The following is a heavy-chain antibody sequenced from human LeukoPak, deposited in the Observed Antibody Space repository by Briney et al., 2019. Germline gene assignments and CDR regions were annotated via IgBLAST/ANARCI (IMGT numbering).Heavy chain of an antibody. CDR1: GGTFSSYA. J-gene: IGHJ6*03. CDR2: IIPIFGTA. V-gene: IGHV1-69*01. CDR3: ARAVRMTTLYYYYMDV. Sequence: SVKVSCKASGGTFSSYAISWVRQAPGQGLEWMGGIIPIFGTANYAQKFQGRVTITADESTSTAYMELSSLRSEDTAVYYCARAVRMTTLYYYYMDVWGKGTTVTVSS. D-gene: IGHD4-11*01.